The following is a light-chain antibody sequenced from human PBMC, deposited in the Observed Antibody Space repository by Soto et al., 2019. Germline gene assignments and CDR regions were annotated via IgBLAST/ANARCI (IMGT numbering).Light chain of an antibody. J-gene: IGLJ1*01. V-gene: IGLV2-14*01. CDR3: SSYKTSSTYV. CDR2: DVS. CDR1: KKAVGGYTN. Sequence: CVRNPPGSVSGSPGQSINLSLPGNKKAVGGYTNVPWYKQPPGKAPNLMFYDVSNRPCGVSIRSSGSKSGNTASLTISGLQAVDEADYYSSSYKTSSTYV.